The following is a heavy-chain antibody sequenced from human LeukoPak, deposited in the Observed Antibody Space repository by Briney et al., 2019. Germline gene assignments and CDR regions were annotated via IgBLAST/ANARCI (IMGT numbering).Heavy chain of an antibody. CDR2: IWYDGSNK. J-gene: IGHJ4*02. Sequence: PGGSLRLSCAASGFTFSSYGMHWVRQAPGKGLEWVAVIWYDGSNKYYADSVKGRFTVSRDNSKNTLYLQMSSLRAEDTAVYYCARGLRWYFDYWGQGTLVTVSS. V-gene: IGHV3-33*01. CDR3: ARGLRWYFDY. D-gene: IGHD4-23*01. CDR1: GFTFSSYG.